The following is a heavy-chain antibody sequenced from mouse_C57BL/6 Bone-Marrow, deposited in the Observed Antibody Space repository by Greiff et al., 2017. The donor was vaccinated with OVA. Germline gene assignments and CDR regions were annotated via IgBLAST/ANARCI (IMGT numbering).Heavy chain of an antibody. D-gene: IGHD2-3*01. Sequence: EVKVVESGGGLVKPGGSLKLSCAASGFTFSDYGMHWVRQAPEKGLEWVAYISSGSSTIYYADTVKGRFTISRDNAKNTLFLQMTSLRAEDTAMYYCARSIDDLLAYWGQGTLVTVSA. J-gene: IGHJ3*01. CDR3: ARSIDDLLAY. CDR1: GFTFSDYG. CDR2: ISSGSSTI. V-gene: IGHV5-17*01.